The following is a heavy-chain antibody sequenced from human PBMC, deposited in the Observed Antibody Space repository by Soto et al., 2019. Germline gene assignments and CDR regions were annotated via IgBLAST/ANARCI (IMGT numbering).Heavy chain of an antibody. Sequence: SSETLSLTCVASGGSFSTYYYNWIRQSPGKGLEWIGEINHSGGNNYSPSLKSRVTMSLDTSKNQFSLKLTSVTAADAAVYYCARGGSNDWQVAFDIWGQGTMVTVSS. V-gene: IGHV4-34*01. J-gene: IGHJ3*02. CDR1: GGSFSTYY. CDR3: ARGGSNDWQVAFDI. D-gene: IGHD3-9*01. CDR2: INHSGGN.